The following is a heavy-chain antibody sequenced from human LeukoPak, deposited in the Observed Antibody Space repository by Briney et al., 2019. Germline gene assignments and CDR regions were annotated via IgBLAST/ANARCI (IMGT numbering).Heavy chain of an antibody. D-gene: IGHD2-2*01. J-gene: IGHJ5*02. CDR3: ARGRYQLSP. CDR2: ISYSGST. V-gene: IGHV4-59*01. CDR1: AGSISSYY. Sequence: PSETLSLTCTVSAGSISSYYWSWIRQPPGKGLEWIGYISYSGSTQYNPSLKSRVTISVDASKTQFSLKLNSVTAADTAVYFCARGRYQLSPWGQGTLVAVSS.